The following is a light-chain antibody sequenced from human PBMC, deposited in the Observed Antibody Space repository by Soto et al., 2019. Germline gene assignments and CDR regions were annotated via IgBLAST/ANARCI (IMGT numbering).Light chain of an antibody. CDR2: AVS. J-gene: IGLJ1*01. V-gene: IGLV2-14*01. CDR3: SSYTSDSSFV. CDR1: SSDVGLYDY. Sequence: LTQPASVSGSPGQSITISCTGTSSDVGLYDYVSWYQQHPGKAPQLMIYAVSNRPSGVSNRFSASKSGNTASLFISGLQAEDEADYYCSSYTSDSSFVFGSGTKVTVL.